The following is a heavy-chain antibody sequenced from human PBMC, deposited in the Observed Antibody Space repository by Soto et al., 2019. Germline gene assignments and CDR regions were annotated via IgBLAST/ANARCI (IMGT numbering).Heavy chain of an antibody. D-gene: IGHD2-2*01. CDR3: ARFDRQEYQLLYYYYGMDV. V-gene: IGHV1-18*01. CDR2: ISAYNGNT. J-gene: IGHJ6*02. CDR1: GYTFTSYG. Sequence: ASVKVSCKASGYTFTSYGISWVRQAPGQGLEWMGWISAYNGNTNYAQKLQGRVTMTTDTSTSTAYMELRSLRSDDTAVYYCARFDRQEYQLLYYYYGMDVWGQGTTVTVSS.